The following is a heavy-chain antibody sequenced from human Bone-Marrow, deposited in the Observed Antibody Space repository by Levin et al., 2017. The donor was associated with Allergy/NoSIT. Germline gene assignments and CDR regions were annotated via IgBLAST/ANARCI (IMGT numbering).Heavy chain of an antibody. D-gene: IGHD4-17*01. J-gene: IGHJ3*02. V-gene: IGHV2-5*02. CDR3: AHRSQPDDYGDYIDAFDI. Sequence: SGPTLVKPTQTLTLTCTFSGFSLSTSGVGVGWIRQPPGKALEWLALIYWDDDKRYSPSLKSRLTITKDTSKNQVVLTMTNMDPVDTATYYCAHRSQPDDYGDYIDAFDIWGQGTMVTVSS. CDR2: IYWDDDK. CDR1: GFSLSTSGVG.